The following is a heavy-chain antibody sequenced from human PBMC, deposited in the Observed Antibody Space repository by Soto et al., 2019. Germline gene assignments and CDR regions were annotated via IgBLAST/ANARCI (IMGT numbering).Heavy chain of an antibody. CDR2: IYYSGST. Sequence: QVQLQESGPGLVKPSETLSLTCTVSGGSVSSGSYYWSWIRQPPGKGLEWIGYIYYSGSTNYNPSHKSRVTKSVDTSKNQFSLKLSSVTAAYTAVYYCARGGGYCISTSCYSNWFDPWGQGTLVTVSS. CDR3: ARGGGYCISTSCYSNWFDP. D-gene: IGHD2-2*01. CDR1: GGSVSSGSYY. J-gene: IGHJ5*02. V-gene: IGHV4-61*01.